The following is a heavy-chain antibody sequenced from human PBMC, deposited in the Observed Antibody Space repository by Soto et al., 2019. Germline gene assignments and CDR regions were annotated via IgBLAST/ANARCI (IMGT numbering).Heavy chain of an antibody. CDR1: GYTFTSYD. CDR3: ARAYWFGSGEGYYFDY. CDR2: MNPNSGNT. V-gene: IGHV1-8*01. J-gene: IGHJ4*02. Sequence: QVQLVQSGAEVKKPGASVKVSCKASGYTFTSYDINWVRQATGQGLEWMGWMNPNSGNTGYAQKFQVRVTMTRNTSISTAYMELSSLRSEDTAVYYCARAYWFGSGEGYYFDYWGQGTLVTVSS. D-gene: IGHD3-10*01.